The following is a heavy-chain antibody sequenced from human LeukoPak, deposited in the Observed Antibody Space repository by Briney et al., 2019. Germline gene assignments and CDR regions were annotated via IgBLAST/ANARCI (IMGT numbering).Heavy chain of an antibody. CDR1: GGSISSYY. CDR3: ARVVYDAFDI. D-gene: IGHD5/OR15-5a*01. Sequence: SETLSLTCTVSGGSISSYYWSWIRQPPGKGLEWIGYIYYSGSTNYNPSLKSRVTIPVDTSKNQFSLKLSSVTAADTAVYYCARVVYDAFDIWGQGTMVTVSS. J-gene: IGHJ3*02. CDR2: IYYSGST. V-gene: IGHV4-59*01.